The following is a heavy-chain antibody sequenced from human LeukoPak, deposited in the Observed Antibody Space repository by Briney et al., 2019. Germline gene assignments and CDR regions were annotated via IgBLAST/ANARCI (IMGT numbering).Heavy chain of an antibody. V-gene: IGHV3-48*03. Sequence: GGSLRLSCAASGFTFSSYEMNWVRQAPGKGLEWVSYISSSGSTIYYADSVKGRFTISRDNSKNTLYLQMNSLRAEDTAVYYCARDGGGYFDYWGQGTLVTVSS. J-gene: IGHJ4*02. CDR1: GFTFSSYE. D-gene: IGHD2-15*01. CDR3: ARDGGGYFDY. CDR2: ISSSGSTI.